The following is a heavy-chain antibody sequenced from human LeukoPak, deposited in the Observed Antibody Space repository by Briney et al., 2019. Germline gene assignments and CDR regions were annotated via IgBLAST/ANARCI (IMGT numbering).Heavy chain of an antibody. J-gene: IGHJ4*02. D-gene: IGHD6-13*01. Sequence: ASVKVSCKASGHTFTSYAMNWVRQAPGQGLEWMGWINTNTGNPTYAQGFTGRFVFSLDTSVSTAYLQISSLKAEDTAVYYCAIGSSWSDDDYWGQGTLVTVSS. CDR3: AIGSSWSDDDY. V-gene: IGHV7-4-1*02. CDR2: INTNTGNP. CDR1: GHTFTSYA.